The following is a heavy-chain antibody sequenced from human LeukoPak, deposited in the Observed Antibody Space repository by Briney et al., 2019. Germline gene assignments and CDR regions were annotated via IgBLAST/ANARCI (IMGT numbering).Heavy chain of an antibody. CDR3: ARGKVGATQPGSY. CDR2: INPNSGGT. J-gene: IGHJ4*02. V-gene: IGHV1-2*02. CDR1: GYTFTGYY. D-gene: IGHD1-26*01. Sequence: ASVKVSCKASGYTFTGYYMHWVRQAPGQGLEWMGWINPNSGGTNYAQKFQGRVTMTRDTSISTAYMELSRLRPDDTAAYYCARGKVGATQPGSYWGQGTLVTVSS.